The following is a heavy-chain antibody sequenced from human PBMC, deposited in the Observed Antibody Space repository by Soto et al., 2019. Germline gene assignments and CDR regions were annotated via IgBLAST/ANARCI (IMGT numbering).Heavy chain of an antibody. V-gene: IGHV6-1*01. CDR2: TYYRSKWYN. CDR3: ARGVSSSWYNYYYYGMDV. CDR1: GDSVSSNSAA. D-gene: IGHD6-13*01. Sequence: QTLSLTCAISGDSVSSNSAAWNWIRQSPSRGLEWLGRTYYRSKWYNDYAVSVKSRITINPDTSKNQFSLQLNSVTPEDTAVYYCARGVSSSWYNYYYYGMDVWGQGTTVTVSS. J-gene: IGHJ6*02.